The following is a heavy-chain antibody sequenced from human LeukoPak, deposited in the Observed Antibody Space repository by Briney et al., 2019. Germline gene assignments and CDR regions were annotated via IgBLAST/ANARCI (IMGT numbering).Heavy chain of an antibody. D-gene: IGHD3-22*01. Sequence: PSQTLSLTCTVSGGSISSDTYSWSWIRQPAGKGLEWIGRIYTIGSTNYNPSLKSRVTISVDTSKNQFSLKQGSVTAADTAVYYCARGRDYYDSSGFYYVWYFDYWGQGTLVTVSS. V-gene: IGHV4-61*02. CDR3: ARGRDYYDSSGFYYVWYFDY. CDR2: IYTIGST. J-gene: IGHJ4*02. CDR1: GGSISSDTYS.